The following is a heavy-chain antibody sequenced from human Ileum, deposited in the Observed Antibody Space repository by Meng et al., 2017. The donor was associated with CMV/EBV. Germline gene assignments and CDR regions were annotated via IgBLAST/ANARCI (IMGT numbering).Heavy chain of an antibody. J-gene: IGHJ4*02. CDR2: INPGDGST. CDR3: ARGPSRTDFDY. D-gene: IGHD1-14*01. Sequence: VQLVQSGAEVKKPGASVKVSCKASGYTFTGYYIHWVRQAPGEGLEWMGIINPGDGSTNYAQKFQGRVTMTRDTSTTTVHMELSSLRSEDTAVYYCARGPSRTDFDYWGQGTLVTVSS. V-gene: IGHV1-46*01. CDR1: GYTFTGYY.